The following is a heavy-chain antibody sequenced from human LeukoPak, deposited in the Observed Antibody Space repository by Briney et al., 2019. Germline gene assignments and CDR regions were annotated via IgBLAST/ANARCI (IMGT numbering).Heavy chain of an antibody. V-gene: IGHV3-13*01. CDR1: GFTLRNYD. D-gene: IGHD2-8*02. Sequence: GGSLRLSCTASGFTLRNYDMHWVRKKTEKGLEWVSGIGTEDDTFYPDSVKGRFTISRENAKNSFYLQMNSLRVGDTAVYYCARGRFVLVPSLERWYFDLWGRGTLVTVSS. J-gene: IGHJ2*01. CDR2: IGTEDDT. CDR3: ARGRFVLVPSLERWYFDL.